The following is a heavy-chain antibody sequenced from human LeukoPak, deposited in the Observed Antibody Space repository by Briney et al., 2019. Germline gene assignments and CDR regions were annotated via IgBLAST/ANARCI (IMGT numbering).Heavy chain of an antibody. CDR1: GDSVSSNSAA. Sequence: SQTLSLTCAISGDSVSSNSAAWNWIRQSPSRGLEWLGRTYYRSKWYNDYAVSVKSRITINPDTSKNQFSLRLSSVTAADTAVYXXXXXXXXXXXXXGRSTEYYSYYYMDVWGKGTTVTVSS. CDR2: TYYRSKWYN. CDR3: XXXXXXXXXXXGRSTEYYSYYYMDV. J-gene: IGHJ6*03. V-gene: IGHV6-1*01. D-gene: IGHD2-21*02.